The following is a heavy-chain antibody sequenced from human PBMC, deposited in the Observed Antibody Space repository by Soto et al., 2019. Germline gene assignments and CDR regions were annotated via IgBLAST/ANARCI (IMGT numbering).Heavy chain of an antibody. Sequence: ASVKVSCKASGNTFTSYDINWVRQATGHGLEWMGWINPNSGNIGYAQKFQGRVTMTRDTAIRTAYMEVSRLRSDDRGVYYCARGRASRSYYLLDYLCQVTLVTFCS. D-gene: IGHD3-10*01. CDR1: GNTFTSYD. CDR2: INPNSGNI. CDR3: ARGRASRSYYLLDY. V-gene: IGHV1-8*01. J-gene: IGHJ4*02.